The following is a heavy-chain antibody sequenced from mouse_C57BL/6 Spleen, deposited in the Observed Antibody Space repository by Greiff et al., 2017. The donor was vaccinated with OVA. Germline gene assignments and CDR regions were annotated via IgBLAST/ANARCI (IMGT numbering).Heavy chain of an antibody. J-gene: IGHJ4*01. Sequence: QVQLQQPGAELVKPGASVKLSCKASGYTFTSYWMHWVKQRPGQGLEWIGMIHPNSGSTNYNEKFQSKATLTVDKSSSTAYMQLSSLTSEDSAVYYCARPSDYYGSSPYYAMGDWGQGATVTVSS. CDR2: IHPNSGST. CDR3: ARPSDYYGSSPYYAMGD. D-gene: IGHD1-1*01. V-gene: IGHV1-64*01. CDR1: GYTFTSYW.